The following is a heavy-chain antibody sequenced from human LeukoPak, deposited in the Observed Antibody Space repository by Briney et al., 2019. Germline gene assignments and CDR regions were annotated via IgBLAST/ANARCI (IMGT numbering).Heavy chain of an antibody. CDR2: IHYSGLT. J-gene: IGHJ4*02. CDR1: GGSVNGYY. CDR3: ARDPPEDEWNSLDS. V-gene: IGHV4-59*02. Sequence: PSETLSLTCTVSGGSVNGYYWNWIRQPPGQGLEWIGFIHYSGLTVYSPSLQSRVTMSVDTSRNQFSLDLSSVTAPDTALYYCARDPPEDEWNSLDSWGQGILVTVSS. D-gene: IGHD1-7*01.